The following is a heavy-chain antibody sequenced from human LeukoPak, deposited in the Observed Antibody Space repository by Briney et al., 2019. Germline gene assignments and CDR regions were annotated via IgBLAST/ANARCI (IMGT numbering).Heavy chain of an antibody. D-gene: IGHD3-22*01. J-gene: IGHJ3*02. Sequence: SVKVSCKASGGTFSSYAISWVRQAPGQGLEWMGRIIPIFGTANYAQKYQGRVTITTDESTSTAYMELSSLRSEDTAVYYCARALVRTYYYDSSSAFDIWGQGTMVTVSS. CDR1: GGTFSSYA. CDR2: IIPIFGTA. CDR3: ARALVRTYYYDSSSAFDI. V-gene: IGHV1-69*05.